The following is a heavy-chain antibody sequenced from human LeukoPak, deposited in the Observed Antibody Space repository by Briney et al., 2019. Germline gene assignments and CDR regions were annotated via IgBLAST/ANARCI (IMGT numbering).Heavy chain of an antibody. CDR1: GFTFNTYA. Sequence: PGGSLRLSCAASGFTFNTYAMHWVRQAPGKGLEWVAIISYDGSNKYYADSVKGRFTISRDNSKNSLYLQMKSLRAEDTALYYCARRGYHDYSGFDYWGQGTLVTVSS. CDR2: ISYDGSNK. V-gene: IGHV3-30*04. D-gene: IGHD1-26*01. J-gene: IGHJ4*02. CDR3: ARRGYHDYSGFDY.